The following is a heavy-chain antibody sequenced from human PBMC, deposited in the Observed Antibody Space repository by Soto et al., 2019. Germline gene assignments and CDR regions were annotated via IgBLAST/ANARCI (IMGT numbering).Heavy chain of an antibody. CDR3: ARQGFGALHGLVDA. CDR2: VHDSWGP. J-gene: IGHJ6*02. Sequence: QVPLQESGPGLVKPSETLSLSCTVSGGSISSYYWSWIRQNPGKGLEWIGYVHDSWGPNYNPSLNTRVAISLEPSTSQFSLKLTSVTATSTAVYYCARQGFGALHGLVDAWGQGTTVTVSS. D-gene: IGHD3-10*01. V-gene: IGHV4-59*08. CDR1: GGSISSYY.